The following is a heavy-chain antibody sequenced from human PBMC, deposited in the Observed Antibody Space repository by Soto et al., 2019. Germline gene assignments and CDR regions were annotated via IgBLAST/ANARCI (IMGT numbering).Heavy chain of an antibody. CDR1: GSTFTSYA. Sequence: QVQLVQSGPGVKKPGPSVKVSCRASGSTFTSYALLWVRQPPGKRLEGMGWINAGNGNTKYSQRFQGRVTITRDTSASTAYMELSSLRSEDTAVYCCARVLAAAGERFDPWGQGTLVTVSS. V-gene: IGHV1-3*01. CDR3: ARVLAAAGERFDP. D-gene: IGHD6-13*01. CDR2: INAGNGNT. J-gene: IGHJ5*02.